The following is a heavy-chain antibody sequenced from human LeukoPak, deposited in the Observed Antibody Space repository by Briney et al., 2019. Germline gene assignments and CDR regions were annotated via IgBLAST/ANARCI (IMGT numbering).Heavy chain of an antibody. V-gene: IGHV4-59*01. CDR1: GGSISTYY. CDR2: NYNRGTT. Sequence: SETLSLACSVSGGSISTYYWSWIRQPPGKGLGWIGYNYNRGTTNYNPSLKSRVTISVDRSKNQFSLSLTSVTAADTAVYHCARERASAGPHFEHWGRGILVTVSS. D-gene: IGHD6-13*01. CDR3: ARERASAGPHFEH. J-gene: IGHJ4*02.